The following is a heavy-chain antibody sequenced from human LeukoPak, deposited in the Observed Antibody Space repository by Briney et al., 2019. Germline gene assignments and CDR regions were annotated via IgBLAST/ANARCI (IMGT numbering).Heavy chain of an antibody. D-gene: IGHD4-17*01. CDR1: GFTFSTYW. Sequence: PGGSLRLSCAASGFTFSTYWMHWVRQAPGKGLVWVSRINSDGSTTTYADSVKGRFTISRDNVKNTLYLQMNSLRAEDTAVYSCTVETGGDYPHFDYWGQGTLVTVSS. V-gene: IGHV3-74*01. CDR2: INSDGSTT. J-gene: IGHJ4*02. CDR3: TVETGGDYPHFDY.